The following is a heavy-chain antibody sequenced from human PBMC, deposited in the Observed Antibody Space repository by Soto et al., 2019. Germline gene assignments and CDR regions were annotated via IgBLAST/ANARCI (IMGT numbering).Heavy chain of an antibody. J-gene: IGHJ4*02. CDR3: ACTTKWLHFDN. D-gene: IGHD3-22*01. V-gene: IGHV4-59*08. CDR1: AGSITSYH. Sequence: QVQLQESGPGLVKPSETLSLTCTVSAGSITSYHCSWIRQPPGKGLDWIGYINYSGSTNYNPSFKSRGTMSVDTSKNQFSLNLSSVTAADTAVYYCACTTKWLHFDNWGQGTLVTVSS. CDR2: INYSGST.